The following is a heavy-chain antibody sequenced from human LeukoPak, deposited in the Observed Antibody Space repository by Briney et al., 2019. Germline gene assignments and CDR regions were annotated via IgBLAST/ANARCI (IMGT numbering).Heavy chain of an antibody. Sequence: GGSLRLSCAASGFTFSSYSMNWVRQAPGKGLEWVSYISSSSSTIYYADSVKGRFTISRDNAKNSLYLQMNSLRAEDTAVYYCARDRIAARPLSGYYMDVWGKGTTVTVSS. CDR2: ISSSSSTI. V-gene: IGHV3-48*04. D-gene: IGHD6-6*01. CDR3: ARDRIAARPLSGYYMDV. CDR1: GFTFSSYS. J-gene: IGHJ6*03.